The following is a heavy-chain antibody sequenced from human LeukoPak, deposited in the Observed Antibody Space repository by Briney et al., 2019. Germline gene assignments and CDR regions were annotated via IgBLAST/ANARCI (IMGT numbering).Heavy chain of an antibody. Sequence: ASVKVSCKASGYTFTSYGISWVRQAPGQGLEWMGWISAYNGDTNYAQKFQGRVTMTTDTSTTTAYMELGSLRSDDTAVYYCARGDDILTGYFRGFDYWGQGTLVTVSS. D-gene: IGHD3-9*01. V-gene: IGHV1-18*01. CDR1: GYTFTSYG. CDR3: ARGDDILTGYFRGFDY. CDR2: ISAYNGDT. J-gene: IGHJ4*02.